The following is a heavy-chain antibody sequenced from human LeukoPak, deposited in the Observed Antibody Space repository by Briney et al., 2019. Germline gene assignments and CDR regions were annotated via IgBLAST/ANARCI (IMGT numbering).Heavy chain of an antibody. V-gene: IGHV4-61*01. CDR2: IHYSGST. CDR1: GGSISSCSYY. Sequence: SETLSLTCTVSGGSISSCSYYWIWIRQPPGKGLEWIGDIHYSGSTNYNPSLKSRVTISVDTSKNQFSLKLSSVTAADTAVYYCARSYDRSGPHFDYWGQGTLVTVSS. D-gene: IGHD3-22*01. J-gene: IGHJ4*02. CDR3: ARSYDRSGPHFDY.